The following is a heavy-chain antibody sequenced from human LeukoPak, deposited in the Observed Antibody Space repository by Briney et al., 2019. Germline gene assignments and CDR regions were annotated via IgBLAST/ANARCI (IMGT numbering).Heavy chain of an antibody. CDR3: ARTYAIVGTTAYYFYYYYMDV. Sequence: SETLSLTCAVYIDSFSGYSWSWIRQPPGRGLEWIGDTNSGGDTNYNPSLKSRVTLSVDTSKNQFSLRLTSVTAADTAMYYCARTYAIVGTTAYYFYYYYMDVWAKGTMVTISS. CDR2: TNSGGDT. D-gene: IGHD1-26*01. V-gene: IGHV4-34*01. CDR1: IDSFSGYS. J-gene: IGHJ6*03.